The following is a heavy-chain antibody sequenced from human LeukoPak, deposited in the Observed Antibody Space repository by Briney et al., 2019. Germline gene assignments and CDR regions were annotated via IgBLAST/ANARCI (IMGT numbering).Heavy chain of an antibody. Sequence: ASVKVSCKASGYTFTGYYMHWVRQAPGQGLEWMGWINPNSGGTNYAQKFQGRVTMTRDTSISTAYMELSRLRSDDTAVYYCAREGDSSGYYFDHWGQGTLVTVSS. V-gene: IGHV1-2*02. J-gene: IGHJ4*02. D-gene: IGHD3-22*01. CDR2: INPNSGGT. CDR1: GYTFTGYY. CDR3: AREGDSSGYYFDH.